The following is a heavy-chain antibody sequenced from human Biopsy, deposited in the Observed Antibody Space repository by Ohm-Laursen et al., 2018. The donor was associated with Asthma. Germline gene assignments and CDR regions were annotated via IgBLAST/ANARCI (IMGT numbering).Heavy chain of an antibody. V-gene: IGHV4-31*03. CDR3: ARTTYGDDGFDP. Sequence: SQTLSLTCTVSGASISSGDYYWSWIRQHPGKGLEWIGYIYYSGSTYYNPSLKSRVSILIDTSKNQFSLRLSSVTAADTAVYYCARTTYGDDGFDPWGQGTLVTVSS. D-gene: IGHD4-17*01. CDR1: GASISSGDYY. CDR2: IYYSGST. J-gene: IGHJ5*02.